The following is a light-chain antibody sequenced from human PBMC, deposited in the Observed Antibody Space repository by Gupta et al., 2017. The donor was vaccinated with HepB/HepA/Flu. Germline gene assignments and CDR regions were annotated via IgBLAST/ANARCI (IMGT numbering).Light chain of an antibody. CDR2: ITG. Sequence: QTAVTQEPSFSVSPGGTVTLTCGLTSDSVSTTHHPSWYQQTPAQAPRRLIYITGTRSSGAPGRFSGSIAGDTGALTITGVEAEEESDYFCGRYRGSGIWVFGGGTKLTVL. CDR3: GRYRGSGIWV. J-gene: IGLJ3*02. CDR1: SDSVSTTHH. V-gene: IGLV8-61*01.